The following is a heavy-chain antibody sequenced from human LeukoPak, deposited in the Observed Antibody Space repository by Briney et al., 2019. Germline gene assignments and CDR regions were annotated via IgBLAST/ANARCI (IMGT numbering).Heavy chain of an antibody. J-gene: IGHJ4*02. Sequence: PSETLSLTCAVSGGSISSSNWWTWVRQPPGKGLEWIAEIYHTGSTNYNPSLKSRVTISVDKSNNQFSLRLSSVTAADTAVYYCARGSLGANAGPSGYWGQGTLVTVSS. CDR1: GGSISSSNW. CDR2: IYHTGST. D-gene: IGHD4/OR15-4a*01. CDR3: ARGSLGANAGPSGY. V-gene: IGHV4-4*02.